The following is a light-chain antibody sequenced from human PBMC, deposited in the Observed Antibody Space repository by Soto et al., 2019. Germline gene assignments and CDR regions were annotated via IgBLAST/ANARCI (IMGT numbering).Light chain of an antibody. V-gene: IGKV3-20*01. J-gene: IGKJ4*01. CDR1: QSVSSSY. CDR3: QQYGSSFT. CDR2: GAS. Sequence: IVLTQFPGTLSLSPGERATISCRASQSVSSSYLAWYQQKPGQASRLLIYGASSRATGISDRFSGSGSGIDCTLTISRLEPEDFAVYYCQQYGSSFTFGGGTKVDIK.